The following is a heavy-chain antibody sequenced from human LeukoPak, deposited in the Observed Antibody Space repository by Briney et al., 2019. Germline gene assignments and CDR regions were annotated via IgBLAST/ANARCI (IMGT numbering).Heavy chain of an antibody. CDR2: ISSSGSTI. Sequence: PGGSLRLSCAASGFTFSDYYMSWIRQAPGKGLEWVSYISSSGSTIYYTDSVKGRFTISRDNAKNSLYLQMSSLRAEDTALYYCAKDRQKGDYGGGNFFDSWGHGTLVTVSS. D-gene: IGHD4-17*01. V-gene: IGHV3-11*01. CDR1: GFTFSDYY. J-gene: IGHJ4*01. CDR3: AKDRQKGDYGGGNFFDS.